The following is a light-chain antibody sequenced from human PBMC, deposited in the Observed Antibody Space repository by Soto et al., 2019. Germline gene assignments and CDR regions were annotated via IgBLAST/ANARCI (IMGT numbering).Light chain of an antibody. J-gene: IGKJ4*01. V-gene: IGKV3-15*01. CDR3: QHYNNWLGT. CDR1: QGIGST. Sequence: EIIMTQSPATLSVSPGEGATVSCRASQGIGSTLAWYQHKPGQTPRLLIYDTSTRATGVPARFSGSGSGTEFTLTISSLQSEDFAVYYCQHYNNWLGTFGGGTKVDIK. CDR2: DTS.